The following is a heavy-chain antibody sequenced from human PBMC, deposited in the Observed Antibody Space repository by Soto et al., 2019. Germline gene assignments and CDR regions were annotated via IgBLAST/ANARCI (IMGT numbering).Heavy chain of an antibody. D-gene: IGHD6-6*01. V-gene: IGHV1-46*01. Sequence: ASVKVSCKASGYTFTSYYMHWVRQAPGQGLKWMGIINPSGGSTSYAQKFQGRVNMTKDTSTSTVYMELSSLRSEDTAVYYCARAPSIAARLRAFDIWGQGTMVTVSS. CDR3: ARAPSIAARLRAFDI. CDR2: INPSGGST. CDR1: GYTFTSYY. J-gene: IGHJ3*02.